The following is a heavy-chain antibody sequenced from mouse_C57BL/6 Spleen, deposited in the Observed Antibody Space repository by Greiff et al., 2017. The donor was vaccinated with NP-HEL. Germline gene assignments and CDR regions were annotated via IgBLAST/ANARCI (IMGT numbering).Heavy chain of an antibody. CDR3: ARSKGLYDGYYAWFAY. Sequence: VQLQQPGTELVKPGASVKLSCKASGYTFTSYWMHWVKQRPGQGLEWIGNINPSNGGTNYNEKFKSKATLTVDKSSSTAYMQLSSLTSEDSAVYYCARSKGLYDGYYAWFAYWGQGTLVTVSA. J-gene: IGHJ3*01. CDR1: GYTFTSYW. V-gene: IGHV1-53*01. CDR2: INPSNGGT. D-gene: IGHD2-3*01.